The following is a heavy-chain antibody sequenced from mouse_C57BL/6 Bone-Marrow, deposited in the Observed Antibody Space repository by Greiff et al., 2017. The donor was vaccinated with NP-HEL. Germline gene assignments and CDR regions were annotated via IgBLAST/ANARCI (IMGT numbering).Heavy chain of an antibody. J-gene: IGHJ4*01. V-gene: IGHV1-19*01. D-gene: IGHD1-1*01. CDR1: GYTFTDYY. CDR2: INPYNGGT. CDR3: ASRYYGSSYPLAMDY. Sequence: EVQLQQSGPVLVKPGASVKMSCKASGYTFTDYYMNWVKQSHGKSLEWIGVINPYNGGTSYNQKFKGKATLTVDKSSSTAYMELNSLTSEDSAVYYCASRYYGSSYPLAMDYWGQGTSVTVSS.